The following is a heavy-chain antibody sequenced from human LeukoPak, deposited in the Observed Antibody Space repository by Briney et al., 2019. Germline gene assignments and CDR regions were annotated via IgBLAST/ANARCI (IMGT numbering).Heavy chain of an antibody. CDR3: ASMSVEYCSSTSCHHFDY. V-gene: IGHV1-69*05. D-gene: IGHD2-2*01. CDR1: GGTFSSYA. CDR2: IIPIFGTA. J-gene: IGHJ4*02. Sequence: GASVKVSCKASGGTFSSYAISWVRQAPGQGLEWMGGIIPIFGTANYAQKFQGRVTITTDESTSTAYMELSSLRSEDTAVYYCASMSVEYCSSTSCHHFDYWGQGTLVTVSS.